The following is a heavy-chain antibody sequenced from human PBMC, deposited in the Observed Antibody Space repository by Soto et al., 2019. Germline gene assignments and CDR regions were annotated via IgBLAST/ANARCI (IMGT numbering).Heavy chain of an antibody. Sequence: SETLSLTCTVSGGSISSGGYYWSWIRQHPGKGLEWIGYIYYSGSTYYNPSLKSRVTISVDTSKNQFSLKLSSVTAADTAVYYCARDRRYCTNGVCSYIIDYWGQGTLVTVSS. CDR3: ARDRRYCTNGVCSYIIDY. CDR1: GGSISSGGYY. D-gene: IGHD2-8*01. J-gene: IGHJ4*02. V-gene: IGHV4-31*03. CDR2: IYYSGST.